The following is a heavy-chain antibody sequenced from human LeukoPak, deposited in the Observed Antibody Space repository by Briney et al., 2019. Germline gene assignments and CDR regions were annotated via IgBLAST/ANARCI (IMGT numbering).Heavy chain of an antibody. J-gene: IGHJ4*02. CDR1: GFTFSSYA. V-gene: IGHV3-23*01. CDR2: ISGSGGST. D-gene: IGHD6-13*01. CDR3: ARALAAASHTSFDY. Sequence: PGGSLRLSCAASGFTFSSYAMSWVRQAPGKGLEWVSAISGSGGSTYYADSVKGRFIVSRDNSKNTVYLQINSLRAEDTAVYYCARALAAASHTSFDYWGQGTLVTVTS.